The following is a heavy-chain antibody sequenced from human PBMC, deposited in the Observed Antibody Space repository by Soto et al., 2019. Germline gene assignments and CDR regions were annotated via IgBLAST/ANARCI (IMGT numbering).Heavy chain of an antibody. V-gene: IGHV4-4*02. D-gene: IGHD6-19*01. CDR1: GGSISSTNW. CDR2: IYHSGST. J-gene: IGHJ4*02. CDR3: ARGQWLAFDY. Sequence: VQLQESGPGLVKPSGTLSLTCAVSGGSISSTNWWSWVRQPPGKGLEWIGEIYHSGSTNSNPSLKSRVTMSVDQSKNQFSLILNSVTAADTAVYYCARGQWLAFDYWGQGTLVNVSS.